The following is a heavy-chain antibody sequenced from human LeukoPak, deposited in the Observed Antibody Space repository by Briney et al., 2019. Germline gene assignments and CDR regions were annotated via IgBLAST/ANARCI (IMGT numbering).Heavy chain of an antibody. Sequence: GGSLRLSCAGSGFTFRNYWMSWVRQAPGKGLEWVANIKGDGGDKYYVDSVKGRFTISRDNDKNSLYLQMISLRAEDTAFYYCALYCSGGSCHDAFDIWGQGTMVTVSS. CDR3: ALYCSGGSCHDAFDI. D-gene: IGHD2-15*01. CDR1: GFTFRNYW. J-gene: IGHJ3*02. CDR2: IKGDGGDK. V-gene: IGHV3-7*03.